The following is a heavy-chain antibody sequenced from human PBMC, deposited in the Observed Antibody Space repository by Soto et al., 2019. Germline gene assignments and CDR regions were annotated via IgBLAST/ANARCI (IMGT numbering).Heavy chain of an antibody. D-gene: IGHD1-1*01. V-gene: IGHV2-5*05. CDR1: GFSLSTLGAG. CDR2: IYWDDDR. CDR3: AHTQLTTGANAFDV. Sequence: QITLKESGPPLVKPTQVLTLTCSFSGFSLSTLGAGVGWVRQPPGKALEWLALIYWDDDRQYGPSLKTRLTITKDTSKNQVVLTLTNMDPVDTGTYFCAHTQLTTGANAFDVWGQGTIVTVSS. J-gene: IGHJ3*01.